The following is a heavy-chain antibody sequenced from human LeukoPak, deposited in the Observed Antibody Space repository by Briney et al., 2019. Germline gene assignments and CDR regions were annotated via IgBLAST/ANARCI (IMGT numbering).Heavy chain of an antibody. D-gene: IGHD3-22*01. CDR2: IYYSGST. CDR1: GGSISSGDYY. J-gene: IGHJ4*02. CDR3: ARAGYYYDSSGYYTLGYFDY. Sequence: SRTLSLTCTVSGGSISSGDYYWSWIRQPPGKGLEWIGYIYYSGSTYYNPSLKSRVTISVDTSKNQFSLKLSSVTAADTAVYYCARAGYYYDSSGYYTLGYFDYWGQGTLVTVSS. V-gene: IGHV4-30-4*01.